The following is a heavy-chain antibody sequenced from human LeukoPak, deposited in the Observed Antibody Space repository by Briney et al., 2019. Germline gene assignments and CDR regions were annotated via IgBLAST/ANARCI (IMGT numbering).Heavy chain of an antibody. CDR2: INPNSGGT. J-gene: IGHJ4*02. Sequence: ASVKVSCXASGYTFIGYYMHWVRQAHGQGLEWMGRINPNSGGTNYAQKFQGRVTMTRDTSISAAYMELSRLRSDDTAVYYCARSLTTTFKDRLSIDYWGQGTLVTVSS. CDR3: ARSLTTTFKDRLSIDY. CDR1: GYTFIGYY. D-gene: IGHD3-22*01. V-gene: IGHV1-2*06.